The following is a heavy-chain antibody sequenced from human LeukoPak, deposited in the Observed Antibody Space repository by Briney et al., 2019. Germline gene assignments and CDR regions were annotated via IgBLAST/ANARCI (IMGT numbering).Heavy chain of an antibody. CDR1: GGSISSYF. CDR2: IYYIGST. D-gene: IGHD3-22*01. CDR3: ARERRENYYDNSGYPDY. V-gene: IGHV4-59*01. J-gene: IGHJ4*02. Sequence: PSETLSLTCTVSGGSISSYFWSWLRQPPGKGLEWIGDIYYIGSTSYNPSLKSRVTISVDTSKNQFSLKVSSVTAADTAVYYCARERRENYYDNSGYPDYWGQGTLVTVSS.